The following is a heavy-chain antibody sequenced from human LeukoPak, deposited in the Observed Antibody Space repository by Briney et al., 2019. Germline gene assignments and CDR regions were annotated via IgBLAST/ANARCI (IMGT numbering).Heavy chain of an antibody. CDR1: GFTFSSYG. J-gene: IGHJ4*02. CDR2: ISYDGSNK. Sequence: PGRSLRLSCAASGFTFSSYGMHWVRQAPGKGLQWVAVISYDGSNKYYADSVKGRFTISRDNSKNTLYLQMNSLRAEDTAVYYCAKLSYYYDSSGYEDYWGQGTLVTVSS. CDR3: AKLSYYYDSSGYEDY. D-gene: IGHD3-22*01. V-gene: IGHV3-30*18.